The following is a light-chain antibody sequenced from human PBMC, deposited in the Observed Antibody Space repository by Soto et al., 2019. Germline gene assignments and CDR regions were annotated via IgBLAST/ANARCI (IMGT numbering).Light chain of an antibody. J-gene: IGLJ2*01. CDR1: TNDVGGYDY. V-gene: IGLV2-14*03. CDR3: SSFTSRNVVI. Sequence: QSALSQPASVSGSPGQAITISCTGSTNDVGGYDYVSWYQQQPGRAPKLMIFDVRSRPSGVSNRFSGSKSGNTASLTISGLQTEDEADYYCSSFTSRNVVIFGGGTKLTVL. CDR2: DVR.